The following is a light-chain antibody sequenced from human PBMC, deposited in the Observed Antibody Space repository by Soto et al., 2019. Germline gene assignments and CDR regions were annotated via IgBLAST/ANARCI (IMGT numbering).Light chain of an antibody. Sequence: QSVLTQPASVSGSPGQSITISCTGTSSDVGSYNFVSWYQQFPGEAPKLMIYEGSERPSGVSYRFSGSKSGSTASLTISGLQAEDEADYYCCSYAGSATWIFGGGTKVTVL. CDR1: SSDVGSYNF. CDR3: CSYAGSATWI. V-gene: IGLV2-23*01. J-gene: IGLJ2*01. CDR2: EGS.